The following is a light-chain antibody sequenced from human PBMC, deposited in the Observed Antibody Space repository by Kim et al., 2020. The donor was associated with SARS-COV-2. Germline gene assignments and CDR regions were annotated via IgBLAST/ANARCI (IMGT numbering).Light chain of an antibody. Sequence: SYELTQPPSVSVSPGQTARITCSGDALPKQYAYWYQQKPGQAPVLVIYKDSERPSGIPERFSGSSSGTTVTLTISGVQAEDEADYYCQSADSSGTYRYGVFGGGTRLTVL. J-gene: IGLJ2*01. CDR1: ALPKQY. V-gene: IGLV3-25*03. CDR3: QSADSSGTYRYGV. CDR2: KDS.